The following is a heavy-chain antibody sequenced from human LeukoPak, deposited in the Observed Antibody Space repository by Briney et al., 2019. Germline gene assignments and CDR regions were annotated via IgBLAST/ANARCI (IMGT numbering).Heavy chain of an antibody. CDR1: GYTFTSNY. CDR3: TRCPSSTSCYGILLDY. V-gene: IGHV1-46*01. D-gene: IGHD2-2*01. CDR2: IYPRDGST. J-gene: IGHJ4*02. Sequence: GASVKVSCKASGYTFTSNYIHWVRQAPGQGLEWMGMIYPRDGSTSYAQKFQGRVTVTRDTSTSTVHMELSGLRSEDTAVYYCTRCPSSTSCYGILLDYWGQGTLVTVSS.